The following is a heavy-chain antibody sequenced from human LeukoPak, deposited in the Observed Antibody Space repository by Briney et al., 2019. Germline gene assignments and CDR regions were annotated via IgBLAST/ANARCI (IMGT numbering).Heavy chain of an antibody. J-gene: IGHJ4*02. Sequence: GGSLRLSCAASGFTFSSYSMNWVRQAPGKGLEWVSSISSSSSYIYYADSVKGRFTISRDNAKSSLYLQMNSLRAEDTAVYYCARDSGILPRDYWGQGTLVTVSS. CDR1: GFTFSSYS. V-gene: IGHV3-21*01. D-gene: IGHD2-15*01. CDR2: ISSSSSYI. CDR3: ARDSGILPRDY.